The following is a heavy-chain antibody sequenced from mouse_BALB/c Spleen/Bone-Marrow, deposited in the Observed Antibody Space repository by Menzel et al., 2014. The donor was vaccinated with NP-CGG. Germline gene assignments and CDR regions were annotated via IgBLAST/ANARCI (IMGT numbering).Heavy chain of an antibody. CDR3: ARAGSGFFDF. D-gene: IGHD3-1*01. J-gene: IGHJ2*01. V-gene: IGHV2-9*02. CDR2: IWAGGST. CDR1: GFSLTSFG. Sequence: QVQLQQSGPGLVAPSQSLSITCTVSGFSLTSFGVHWVRQPPGKGLEWLGVIWAGGSTNYNSALMSRLSISKDNSQSQVFLKMNGLQTGDSAIYYCARAGSGFFDFWGQGTTLIVSS.